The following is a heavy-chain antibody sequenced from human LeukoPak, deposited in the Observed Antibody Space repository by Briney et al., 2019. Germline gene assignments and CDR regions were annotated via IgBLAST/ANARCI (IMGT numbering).Heavy chain of an antibody. CDR2: MNPKSGNT. D-gene: IGHD4-23*01. V-gene: IGHV1-8*03. CDR1: GYTFTRYD. J-gene: IGHJ4*02. Sequence: ASVKVPCKASGYTFTRYDINWVRQATGQGLEWMGWMNPKSGNTGHAQKFQGRVTITRDTSISTVYMELSSLRSEDTAVYYCATDVGPRWFDYWGQGTLVTVSS. CDR3: ATDVGPRWFDY.